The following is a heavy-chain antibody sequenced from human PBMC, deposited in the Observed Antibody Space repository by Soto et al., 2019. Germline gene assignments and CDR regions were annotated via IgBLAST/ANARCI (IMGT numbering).Heavy chain of an antibody. CDR2: FDPENDET. J-gene: IGHJ5*02. CDR1: GYTLSEVS. V-gene: IGHV1-24*01. CDR3: AIAAYCSGATCYSDYNWFDP. D-gene: IGHD2-15*01. Sequence: GASVKVSCKVSGYTLSEVSIHWVRQTPGKGLEWMGGFDPENDETSYAQRFQGRVTLTEDTSTDTAYLELSSLRSEDTAIYYCAIAAYCSGATCYSDYNWFDPWGQGTLVTVSS.